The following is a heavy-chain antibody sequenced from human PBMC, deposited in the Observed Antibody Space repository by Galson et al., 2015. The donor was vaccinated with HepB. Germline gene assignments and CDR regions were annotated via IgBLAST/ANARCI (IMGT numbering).Heavy chain of an antibody. CDR3: ARALEGSRDAYNLDY. CDR2: VWYDGSDK. J-gene: IGHJ4*02. D-gene: IGHD5-24*01. V-gene: IGHV3-33*01. CDR1: GFTFSMYG. Sequence: SLRLSCAASGFTFSMYGMHWVRQAPGKGLEWVADVWYDGSDKYYADSVKGRFTISRDNSKNMVYMQMNSLRAEDTAVYFCARALEGSRDAYNLDYWGQGTLVTVSS.